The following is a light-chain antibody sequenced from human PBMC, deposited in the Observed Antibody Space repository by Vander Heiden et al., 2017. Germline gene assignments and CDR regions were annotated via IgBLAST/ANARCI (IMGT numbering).Light chain of an antibody. J-gene: IGKJ1*01. CDR1: QRVLSSYNNKKY. CDR3: QQYYSRFRR. V-gene: IGKV4-1*01. Sequence: IVMFHSPDSLAVSLRERATINCKSSQRVLSSYNNKKYLAWYQQQPGQPPKLLIYWASTRESGVPDRFSGSGSGTDFTLTISSLQAEDVAVYYCQQYYSRFRRFGQGTKVEFK. CDR2: WAS.